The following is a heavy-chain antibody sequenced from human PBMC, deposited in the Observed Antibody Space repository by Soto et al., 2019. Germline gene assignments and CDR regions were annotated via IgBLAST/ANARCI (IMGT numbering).Heavy chain of an antibody. D-gene: IGHD3-9*01. Sequence: SETLSLTCTVSGGSISSSSYYWGWIRQPPGKGLEWIGSIYYSGSTYYNPSLKSRVTISVDTSKNQFSLKLSSVTAADTAVYYVAASYDLLTGYFLNGFDPWGQGLLATITS. CDR3: AASYDLLTGYFLNGFDP. CDR2: IYYSGST. V-gene: IGHV4-39*01. CDR1: GGSISSSSYY. J-gene: IGHJ5*02.